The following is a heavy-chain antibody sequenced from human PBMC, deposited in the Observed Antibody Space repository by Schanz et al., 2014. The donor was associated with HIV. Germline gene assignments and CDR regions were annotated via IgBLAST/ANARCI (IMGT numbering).Heavy chain of an antibody. V-gene: IGHV3-23*01. CDR3: AKPEYDSSGNSQTHFDY. CDR1: GFAFNNYA. CDR2: ISESGGPT. J-gene: IGHJ4*02. Sequence: EVQLLESGGGLEQPGGSLRLSCAASGFAFNNYAMTWVRQAPGKGLEWVSSISESGGPTYYADSVNGRFTLSRDNSKNTLSLQMTALRTEDTAIYYCAKPEYDSSGNSQTHFDYWGQGTLVSVSS. D-gene: IGHD3-22*01.